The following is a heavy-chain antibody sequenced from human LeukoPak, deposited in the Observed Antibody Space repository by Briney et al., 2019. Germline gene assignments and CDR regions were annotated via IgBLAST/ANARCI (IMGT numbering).Heavy chain of an antibody. CDR2: MYYSGST. CDR1: GGSVSNYY. J-gene: IGHJ4*02. CDR3: ASSPPLGSNIDYYTPFDY. Sequence: SETLSLTCTVSGGSVSNYYWSWIRHPPGKGLEWIGYMYYSGSTNYNPSLKSRVTISVDTSKNQFSLKLRSVTAADTAVYYCASSPPLGSNIDYYTPFDYWGQGTLVTASS. V-gene: IGHV4-59*02. D-gene: IGHD2/OR15-2a*01.